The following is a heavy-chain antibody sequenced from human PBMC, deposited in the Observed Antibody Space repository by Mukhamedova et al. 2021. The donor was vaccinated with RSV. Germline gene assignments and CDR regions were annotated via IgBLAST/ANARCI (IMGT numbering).Heavy chain of an antibody. Sequence: GSTYYNPSLKSRVTISVDTSKNQFSLKLSSVTAADPAVYYCARDCSGGSCYSSPSDWGQGTLVTVSS. J-gene: IGHJ4*02. CDR2: GST. CDR3: ARDCSGGSCYSSPSD. V-gene: IGHV4-30-2*04. D-gene: IGHD2-15*01.